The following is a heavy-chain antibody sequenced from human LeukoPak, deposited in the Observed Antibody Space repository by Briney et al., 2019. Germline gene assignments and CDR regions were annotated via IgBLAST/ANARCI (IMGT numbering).Heavy chain of an antibody. Sequence: GGSLRLSCAASGFTFSSYGMSWVRQAPGKGLEWVSAISGSGGSTYYADSVKGRFTISRDNSKNTLYLQMNSLRAKDTAVYYCAKAALVVVAAPDAFDIWGQGTMVTVSS. CDR1: GFTFSSYG. V-gene: IGHV3-23*01. D-gene: IGHD2-15*01. CDR2: ISGSGGST. CDR3: AKAALVVVAAPDAFDI. J-gene: IGHJ3*02.